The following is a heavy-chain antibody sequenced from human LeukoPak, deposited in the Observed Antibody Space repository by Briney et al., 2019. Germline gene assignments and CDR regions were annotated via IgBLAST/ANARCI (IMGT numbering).Heavy chain of an antibody. Sequence: ASVKVSCKASGYTFTSYDINWVRQATGQGLEWMGWMNPNSGNTGYAQKFQGRVTMTTDTSTSTAYMELRSLRSDDTAVYYCARDEAAAGSQEFDYWGQGTLVTVSS. J-gene: IGHJ4*02. CDR3: ARDEAAAGSQEFDY. CDR2: MNPNSGNT. D-gene: IGHD6-13*01. V-gene: IGHV1-8*01. CDR1: GYTFTSYD.